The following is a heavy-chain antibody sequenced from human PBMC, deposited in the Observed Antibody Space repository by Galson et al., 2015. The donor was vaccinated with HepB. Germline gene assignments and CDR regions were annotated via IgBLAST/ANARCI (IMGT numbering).Heavy chain of an antibody. D-gene: IGHD3/OR15-3a*01. V-gene: IGHV3-21*06. CDR1: GFVLNSYS. Sequence: SLRLSCATSGFVLNSYSVNWIRQAPGKGLEWVASISSSSSYIHYVDSVKGRFTISRDNAKNSMDLQMNGLREDDTAVYFCVRGLYEFWGGYRPDTFDLWGQGTMVTVSS. J-gene: IGHJ3*01. CDR2: ISSSSSYI. CDR3: VRGLYEFWGGYRPDTFDL.